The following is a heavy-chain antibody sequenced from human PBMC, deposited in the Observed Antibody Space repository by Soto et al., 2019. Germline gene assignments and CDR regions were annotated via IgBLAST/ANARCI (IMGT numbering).Heavy chain of an antibody. CDR1: GFTFSTYS. D-gene: IGHD2-2*01. CDR2: ISSSRGYR. CDR3: ARGRSINTNMDY. V-gene: IGHV3-21*01. Sequence: EAQLVESGGGLVKPGGSRRLSCAASGFTFSTYSMNWVRQAPGKGLEWVSSISSSRGYRSYADSVKGRFTISRDNAKNSLYLQMDSLRAEDTAVYYCARGRSINTNMDYWGQGTLVTVSS. J-gene: IGHJ4*02.